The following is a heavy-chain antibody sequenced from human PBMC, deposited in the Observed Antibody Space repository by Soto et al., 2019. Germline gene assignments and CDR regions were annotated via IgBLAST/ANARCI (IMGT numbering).Heavy chain of an antibody. CDR2: IWYDGSNK. Sequence: QVQLVESGGGVVQPGRSLRLSCAASGFTFSSYGMHWVRQAPGKGLEWVAVIWYDGSNKYYADSVKGRFTISRDNSKNTLYLEMISLRAEDTAVYYCVSEYCSGGSCYYYGMDVWGQGTTVTVSS. D-gene: IGHD2-15*01. CDR1: GFTFSSYG. V-gene: IGHV3-33*01. CDR3: VSEYCSGGSCYYYGMDV. J-gene: IGHJ6*02.